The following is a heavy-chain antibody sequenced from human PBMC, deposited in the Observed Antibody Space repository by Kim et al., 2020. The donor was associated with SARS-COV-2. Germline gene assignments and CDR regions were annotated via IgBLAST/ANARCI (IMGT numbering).Heavy chain of an antibody. CDR3: ARRGHGYSSGWEFPETTRYGMYV. Sequence: SVKVSCKASGGTFSSYAISWVRQAPGQGLEWMGGIIASFGTANYAQKFQGRVTITADESTSTAYMELSSLRSEDTAVYYCARRGHGYSSGWEFPETTRYGMYVWGQGTTVTVSS. D-gene: IGHD6-19*01. J-gene: IGHJ6*02. CDR2: IIASFGTA. V-gene: IGHV1-69*13. CDR1: GGTFSSYA.